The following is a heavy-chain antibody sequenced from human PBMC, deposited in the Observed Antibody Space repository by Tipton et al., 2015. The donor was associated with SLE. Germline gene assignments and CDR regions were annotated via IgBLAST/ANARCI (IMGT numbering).Heavy chain of an antibody. CDR3: ARDPDYDSSGYYSHFQH. V-gene: IGHV4-4*07. D-gene: IGHD3-22*01. CDR1: GGSISSYY. CDR2: IYTSGST. Sequence: TLSLTCTVSGGSISSYYWSWIRQPAGKGLEWIGRIYTSGSTNYNPSLKSRVTISVDTSKNQFSLKLSSVTAADTAVYYCARDPDYDSSGYYSHFQHWGQGTLVTVSS. J-gene: IGHJ1*01.